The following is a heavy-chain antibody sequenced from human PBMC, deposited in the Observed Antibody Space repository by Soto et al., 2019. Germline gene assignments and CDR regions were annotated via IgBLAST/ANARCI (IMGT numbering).Heavy chain of an antibody. V-gene: IGHV4-39*01. Sequence: PSETLSLTCSVSDDSINSDKYYWGWIRQPPGKGLEWIGSIYYRGNAYYNPSLQTRVTISLDKSKSQFSLKLNSATAADSAVYFCARLEGLATISYYFDVWGPGALVTVSS. CDR3: ARLEGLATISYYFDV. J-gene: IGHJ4*02. CDR1: DDSINSDKYY. CDR2: IYYRGNA. D-gene: IGHD3-16*02.